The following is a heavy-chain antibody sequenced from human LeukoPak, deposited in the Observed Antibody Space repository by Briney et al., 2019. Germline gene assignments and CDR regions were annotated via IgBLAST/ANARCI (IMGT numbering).Heavy chain of an antibody. D-gene: IGHD4-11*01. J-gene: IGHJ3*02. CDR1: GFTFSTYS. CDR3: ASITTASAFDI. CDR2: ISSSSVYI. V-gene: IGHV3-21*01. Sequence: GGSLRLSCAASGFTFSTYSMNWVRQAPGKGLEWVSSISSSSVYIYQADSVKGRFTISRDNAKNSLYLQMNSLRAGDTAVYYCASITTASAFDIWGQGTMVTVSS.